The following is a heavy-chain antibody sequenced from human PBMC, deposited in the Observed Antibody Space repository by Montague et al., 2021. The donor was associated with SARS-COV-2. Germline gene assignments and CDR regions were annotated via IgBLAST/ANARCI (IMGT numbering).Heavy chain of an antibody. J-gene: IGHJ6*02. D-gene: IGHD6-13*01. V-gene: IGHV4-39*07. CDR3: ARVGRQQLVRLSGMDV. CDR2: IHYSGST. CDR1: GGSISSSSYY. Sequence: SETLSLTCTVSGGSISSSSYYWGWIRQPPGKGLEWIGSIHYSGSTYCNPSLKSRVTISVDTSKNQFSLKLSSVTAADTAVYYCARVGRQQLVRLSGMDVWGQGTTVTVSS.